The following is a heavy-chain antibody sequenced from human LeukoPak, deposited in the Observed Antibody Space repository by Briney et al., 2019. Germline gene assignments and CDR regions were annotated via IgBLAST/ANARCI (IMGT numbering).Heavy chain of an antibody. J-gene: IGHJ4*02. V-gene: IGHV4-39*07. CDR2: IYHSGST. Sequence: PSETLSLTCTVSGGSISSSSYYWGWIRQPPGKGLEWIGSIYHSGSTNYNPSLKSRVTISVDKSKNQFSLKLSSVTAADTAVYYCARVGTAMAFDYWGQGTLVTVSS. CDR3: ARVGTAMAFDY. D-gene: IGHD5-18*01. CDR1: GGSISSSSYY.